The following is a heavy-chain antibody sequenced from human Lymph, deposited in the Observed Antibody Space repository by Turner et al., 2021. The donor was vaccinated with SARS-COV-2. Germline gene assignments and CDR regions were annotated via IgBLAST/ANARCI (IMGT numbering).Heavy chain of an antibody. V-gene: IGHV3-53*02. J-gene: IGHJ6*02. CDR3: ARDLGTYGMDV. Sequence: EVQLVDTGGGLIQPGGSLRLSCAASGIIVSRNYMNWVRQAPGKGLEWVSVIYSGGTTYYADSVKGRFTISRDNYKNTLYLQMNSLRVEDTAVYYCARDLGTYGMDVWGQGTTVTVSS. CDR2: IYSGGTT. CDR1: GIIVSRNY. D-gene: IGHD6-13*01.